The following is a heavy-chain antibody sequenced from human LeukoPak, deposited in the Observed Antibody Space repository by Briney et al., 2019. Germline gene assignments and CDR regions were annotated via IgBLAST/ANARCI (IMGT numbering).Heavy chain of an antibody. CDR1: GGSISSYY. J-gene: IGHJ4*02. D-gene: IGHD3-10*01. CDR2: IYTSGST. V-gene: IGHV4-4*07. Sequence: SETLSLNCTVSGGSISSYYWSWLRQPAGKGLEWIGRIYTSGSTNYNPSLKSRVTMSVDTSKNQFSLKLSSVTAADTAVYYCARDVFGTPMVRGVRDYWGQGTLVTVSS. CDR3: ARDVFGTPMVRGVRDY.